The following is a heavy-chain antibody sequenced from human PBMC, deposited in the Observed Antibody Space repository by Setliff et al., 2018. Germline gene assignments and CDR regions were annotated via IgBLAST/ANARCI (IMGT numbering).Heavy chain of an antibody. D-gene: IGHD3-22*01. CDR1: GYSISSDSY. J-gene: IGHJ4*02. CDR2: IYHSGRN. CDR3: ARHYYDSGGYYIDY. Sequence: SETLSLTCAVSGYSISSDSYWGWIRQPPGKGLEWIGSIYHSGRNYYNPSLKGRVIISVDTSKNQFSLKLSSVTAADTAVYYCARHYYDSGGYYIDYWGQGTLVTVSS. V-gene: IGHV4-38-2*01.